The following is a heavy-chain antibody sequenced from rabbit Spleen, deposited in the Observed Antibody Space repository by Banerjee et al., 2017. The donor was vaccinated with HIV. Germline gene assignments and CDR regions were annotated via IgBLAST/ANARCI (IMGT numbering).Heavy chain of an antibody. J-gene: IGHJ6*01. V-gene: IGHV1S40*01. CDR1: GFDFSDDA. CDR3: AGDSGSSFSSYGMDL. CDR2: IWGGSNGAT. D-gene: IGHD8-1*01. Sequence: QSVEESGGDLVQPEGSLTLTCKASGFDFSDDAMCWVRQAPGKGPEFIACIWGGSNGATYYASWAKGRFTISNTSSTAVTLQMTSLTAADAASYFCAGDSGSSFSSYGMDLWGPGTLVTVS.